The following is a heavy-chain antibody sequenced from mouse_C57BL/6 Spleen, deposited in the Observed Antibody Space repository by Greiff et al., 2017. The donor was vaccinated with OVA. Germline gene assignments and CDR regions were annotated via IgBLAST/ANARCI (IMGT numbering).Heavy chain of an antibody. D-gene: IGHD2-2*01. CDR1: GYTFTDYY. CDR3: ARGGNGYPDY. J-gene: IGHJ2*01. V-gene: IGHV1-76*01. Sequence: VQLQQSGAELVRPGASVKLSCKASGYTFTDYYINWVKQRPGQGLEWIARIYPGSGNTYYNEKFKGKATLTAEKSSSTAYMQLSSLTSEDSAVYFCARGGNGYPDYWGQGTTLTVSS. CDR2: IYPGSGNT.